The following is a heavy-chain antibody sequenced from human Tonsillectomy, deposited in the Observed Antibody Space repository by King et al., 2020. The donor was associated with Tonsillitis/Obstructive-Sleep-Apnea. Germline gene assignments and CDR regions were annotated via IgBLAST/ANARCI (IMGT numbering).Heavy chain of an antibody. CDR2: INPNSGGT. J-gene: IGHJ5*02. Sequence: QLVQSGAEVKKPGASVKVSCKASGYTFTGYYMHWVRQAPGQGLEWMGWINPNSGGTNYAQKFQGRVTMTRDTSISTAYMELSSLRSDDTAVYYCAREGAYDILPGSIEGESWFDPWGEGTLVSVSS. CDR1: GYTFTGYY. CDR3: AREGAYDILPGSIEGESWFDP. D-gene: IGHD3-9*01. V-gene: IGHV1-2*02.